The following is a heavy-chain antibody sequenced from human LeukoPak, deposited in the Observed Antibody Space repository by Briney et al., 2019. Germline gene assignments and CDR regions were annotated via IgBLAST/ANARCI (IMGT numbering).Heavy chain of an antibody. Sequence: GGSLRLSCAASGFTFSSYALHWVRQAPGKGLEWVAVIAYDGSNKYYADSVKGRFTISRDNSKSTLYLQMSSLRAGDTAVYYCARATGYSYGYVSYGMDGWGQGTTVTASS. D-gene: IGHD5-18*01. V-gene: IGHV3-30-3*01. CDR3: ARATGYSYGYVSYGMDG. CDR1: GFTFSSYA. J-gene: IGHJ6*02. CDR2: IAYDGSNK.